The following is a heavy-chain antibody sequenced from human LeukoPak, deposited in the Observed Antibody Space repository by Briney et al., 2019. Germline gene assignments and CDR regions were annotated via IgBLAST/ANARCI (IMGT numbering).Heavy chain of an antibody. CDR1: GFTFSNYV. V-gene: IGHV3-23*01. CDR2: ISGSGGST. CDR3: AKRGLYSSIWYGFDY. D-gene: IGHD6-13*01. Sequence: GGSLRLSCAASGFTFSNYVMTWVRQGPGKGLEWVSGISGSGGSTYYADSVKGRFTTSRDNSKNTLYLQMNSLTVEDTAVYYCAKRGLYSSIWYGFDYWGQGTLVTVSS. J-gene: IGHJ4*02.